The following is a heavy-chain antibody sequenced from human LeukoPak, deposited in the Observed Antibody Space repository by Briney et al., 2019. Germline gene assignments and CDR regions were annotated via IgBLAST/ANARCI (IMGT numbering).Heavy chain of an antibody. V-gene: IGHV4-61*02. CDR3: VMAPDTAMVEDY. CDR2: IYTSGST. Sequence: SETLSLTCTVSGGSISSGSYYWSWIRQPAGKGQEWIGRIYTSGSTNYNPSLKSRVTISVDTSKNQFSLKLSSVTAADTAVYYCVMAPDTAMVEDYWGQGTLVTVSS. CDR1: GGSISSGSYY. D-gene: IGHD5-18*01. J-gene: IGHJ4*02.